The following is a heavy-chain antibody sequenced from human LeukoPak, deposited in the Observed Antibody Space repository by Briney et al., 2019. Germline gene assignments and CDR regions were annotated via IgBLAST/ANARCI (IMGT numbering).Heavy chain of an antibody. CDR3: AREDVVLVDAVRYYYYGMDV. D-gene: IGHD2-8*01. CDR2: IKPSGGST. J-gene: IGHJ6*02. CDR1: GYNFICYY. Sequence: ASVKVSCKASGYNFICYYMHWVRQAPGQGLEWMGIIKPSGGSTSYAQKFQDRVTMTRDTSTSTVYMELSSLNSEDTAVYYCAREDVVLVDAVRYYYYGMDVWGQGTTVTVSS. V-gene: IGHV1-46*01.